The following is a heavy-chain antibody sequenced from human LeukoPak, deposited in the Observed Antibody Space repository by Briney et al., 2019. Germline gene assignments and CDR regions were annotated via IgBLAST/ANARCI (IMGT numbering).Heavy chain of an antibody. V-gene: IGHV3-7*05. J-gene: IGHJ4*02. D-gene: IGHD4-23*01. Sequence: GGSLRLSWAASGFSFSSYWMSWVRQAPGKGLEWVANIKEDGSEKNYVESVKGRFTISRDNAENSMYLQMNSLRAEDTAVYYCARGALIMVTFWGQGTLVTVSS. CDR2: IKEDGSEK. CDR3: ARGALIMVTF. CDR1: GFSFSSYW.